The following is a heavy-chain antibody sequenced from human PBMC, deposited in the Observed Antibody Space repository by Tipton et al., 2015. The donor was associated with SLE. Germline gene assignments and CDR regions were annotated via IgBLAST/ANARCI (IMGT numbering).Heavy chain of an antibody. D-gene: IGHD6-6*01. Sequence: TLSLTCSVSGASVSSHIYYWSCIRQPAGKGLEWIGRIHASGGPDYNSSLKSRLTISLDTSKNQFSLNLSSVTAADSAVYYCARGSSSMRGGFDIWGQGTMVTVSS. CDR1: GASVSSHIYY. CDR3: ARGSSSMRGGFDI. J-gene: IGHJ3*02. V-gene: IGHV4-61*02. CDR2: IHASGGP.